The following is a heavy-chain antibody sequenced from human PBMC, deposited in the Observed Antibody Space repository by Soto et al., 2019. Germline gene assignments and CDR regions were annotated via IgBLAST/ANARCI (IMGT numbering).Heavy chain of an antibody. CDR2: IYHSGST. D-gene: IGHD5-12*01. V-gene: IGHV4-59*01. CDR1: GGSIGTYY. CDR3: ARDRSRYEWFGT. Sequence: PSEALPLTCTASGGSIGTYYWSWIRQSPGKGMEWIGYIYHSGSTNYNPSLKSRATISVDTSKNHFSLRLSSVTVADTAVYYFARDRSRYEWFGTPGQGLLVTVSS. J-gene: IGHJ5*02.